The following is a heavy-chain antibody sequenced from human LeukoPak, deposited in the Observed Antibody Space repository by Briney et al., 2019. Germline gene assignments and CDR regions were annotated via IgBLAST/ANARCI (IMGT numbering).Heavy chain of an antibody. J-gene: IGHJ4*02. CDR1: GFIFSSYW. D-gene: IGHD3/OR15-3a*01. CDR3: ARAGLVYYFDY. V-gene: IGHV3-7*01. CDR2: IKQDGSEK. Sequence: GGSLRLSCAASGFIFSSYWMSWVRQAPGKGLEWVANIKQDGSEKYYVDSVKGRFTISRDNAKNSLYLQMNSLRAEDTAVYYCARAGLVYYFDYWGQGTLVTVSS.